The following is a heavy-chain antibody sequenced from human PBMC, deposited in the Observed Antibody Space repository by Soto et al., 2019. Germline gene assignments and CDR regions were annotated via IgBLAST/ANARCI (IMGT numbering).Heavy chain of an antibody. CDR1: GFTFSHYA. Sequence: QVQLVESGGGVVQPGRSLRLSCAASGFTFSHYAIHWVRHAPGKGLEWVALMSYDGSNEYYADSVKGRFTISRDNSKNTRYLPMTSLRAEDTAVYYCAKDGSHNFDYWGQGTLVTVSS. V-gene: IGHV3-30*18. D-gene: IGHD1-26*01. CDR2: MSYDGSNE. CDR3: AKDGSHNFDY. J-gene: IGHJ4*02.